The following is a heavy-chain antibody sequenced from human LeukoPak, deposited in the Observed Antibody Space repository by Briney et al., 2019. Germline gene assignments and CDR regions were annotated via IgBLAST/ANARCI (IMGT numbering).Heavy chain of an antibody. V-gene: IGHV4-61*02. CDR3: ARDRITGTTDWFDP. CDR2: IYTSGRT. J-gene: IGHJ5*02. Sequence: PSQTLSLTCTVSGGSISSGSYYWSWIRQPAGKGLECIGRIYTSGRTNYNPSLKSRVIISVDTSKNQFSLKLSTVTAADTAVYYCARDRITGTTDWFDPWGQGTLVIVSS. CDR1: GGSISSGSYY. D-gene: IGHD1-20*01.